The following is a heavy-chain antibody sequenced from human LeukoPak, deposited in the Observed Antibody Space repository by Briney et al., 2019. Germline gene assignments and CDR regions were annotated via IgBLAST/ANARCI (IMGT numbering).Heavy chain of an antibody. CDR1: GYSFTSYW. V-gene: IGHV5-51*01. J-gene: IGHJ4*02. D-gene: IGHD6-19*01. CDR2: IYPGDSDT. CDR3: VSHEEVGGMFYLDY. Sequence: PGESLKISCKGSGYSFTSYWITRVRQMPGKGLEWMGIIYPGDSDTRFSPSFQGQVTISADKSISTAYLQWSSLKASDTAMYYCVSHEEVGGMFYLDYWGQGTLVNVSS.